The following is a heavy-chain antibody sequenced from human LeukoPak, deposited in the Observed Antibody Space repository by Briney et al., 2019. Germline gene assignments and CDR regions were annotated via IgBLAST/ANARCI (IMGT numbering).Heavy chain of an antibody. CDR1: GLSFSSYS. Sequence: GGSLRLSCVASGLSFSSYSMHWVRQAPGKGLEWVAFIWSDGSKKYYADSVKGRFIISRDDSSNTLYLETNNLRTEDTAVYHCARDRSAWVTTSDVWGQGTLVTVSS. J-gene: IGHJ4*02. CDR2: IWSDGSKK. D-gene: IGHD1-14*01. V-gene: IGHV3-30*02. CDR3: ARDRSAWVTTSDV.